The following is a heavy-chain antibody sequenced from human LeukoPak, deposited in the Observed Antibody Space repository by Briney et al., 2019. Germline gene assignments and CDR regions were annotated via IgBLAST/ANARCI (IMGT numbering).Heavy chain of an antibody. CDR1: GFTFSSYA. V-gene: IGHV3-30-3*01. CDR2: ISYDGSNK. D-gene: IGHD3-10*01. J-gene: IGHJ6*02. Sequence: GRSLRLSCAASGFTFSSYAMHWVRQAPGKGLEWVAAISYDGSNKYYADSVKGRFTISRDNSKNTLYLQMNSLRAEDTAVYYCARDLLGLEYYYGSGKAGYYGMDVWGQGTTVTVSS. CDR3: ARDLLGLEYYYGSGKAGYYGMDV.